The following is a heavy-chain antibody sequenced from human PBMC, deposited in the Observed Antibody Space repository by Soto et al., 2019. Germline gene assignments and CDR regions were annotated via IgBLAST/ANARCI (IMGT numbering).Heavy chain of an antibody. J-gene: IGHJ4*02. CDR1: GFTFSNYA. CDR3: ARDRVYYYDQSGYYNFDY. CDR2: VSYDGSKQ. D-gene: IGHD3-22*01. Sequence: QVQLVESGGGVVQPGRSLRVSCAASGFTFSNYAMHWVRQAPGKGLEWVAVVSYDGSKQFYADSVEGRFTISRDSSKSTLYLLVDNQRDEDTAVSYCARDRVYYYDQSGYYNFDYWGQGTLVTVSS. V-gene: IGHV3-30-3*01.